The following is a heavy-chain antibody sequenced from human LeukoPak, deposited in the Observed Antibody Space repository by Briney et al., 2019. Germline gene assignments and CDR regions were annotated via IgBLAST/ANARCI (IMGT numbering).Heavy chain of an antibody. CDR2: ISSTSSDV. Sequence: GGSLRLSCAASGFTFGSYSMNWVRQAPGKGLDWVSSISSTSSDVYYADSVKGRFTISRDNAKNTLYLQMNSLRAEDTAVYYCARRDGYNPFDPWGQGTLVTVSS. J-gene: IGHJ5*02. V-gene: IGHV3-21*01. D-gene: IGHD5-24*01. CDR1: GFTFGSYS. CDR3: ARRDGYNPFDP.